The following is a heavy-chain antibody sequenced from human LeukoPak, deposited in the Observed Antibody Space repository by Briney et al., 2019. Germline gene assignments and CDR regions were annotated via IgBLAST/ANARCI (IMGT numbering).Heavy chain of an antibody. V-gene: IGHV3-23*01. J-gene: IGHJ4*02. Sequence: PGGSLRLSCAASGFTFSSYAMSWVRQAPGKGLEWVSAISGSGGSTYYADSVKGRFTISRDNSKNTLYLQMNSLKTEDTAVYYCTTVGSRDYWGQGTLVTVSS. CDR3: TTVGSRDY. CDR2: ISGSGGST. CDR1: GFTFSSYA.